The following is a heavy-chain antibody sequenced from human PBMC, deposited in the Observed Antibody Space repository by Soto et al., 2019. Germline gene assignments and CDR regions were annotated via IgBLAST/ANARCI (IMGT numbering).Heavy chain of an antibody. J-gene: IGHJ4*02. Sequence: QVQLAQSGAEVKKPGASVTVSCKASGYTFSTYGISWVRQAAGQGLEWVGWISVHNGYTKYATELQGRVTVTTDPSTSTAYMELRSLRSDDSAVYYCARLEHNFGPHDYWGQGTLVTVTS. V-gene: IGHV1-18*01. CDR3: ARLEHNFGPHDY. D-gene: IGHD1-1*01. CDR1: GYTFSTYG. CDR2: ISVHNGYT.